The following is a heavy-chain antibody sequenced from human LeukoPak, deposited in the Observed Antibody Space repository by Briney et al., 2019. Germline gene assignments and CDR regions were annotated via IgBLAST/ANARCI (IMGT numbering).Heavy chain of an antibody. CDR3: ARALGYSYGYAVDY. CDR2: ISSSSGTI. J-gene: IGHJ4*02. V-gene: IGHV3-48*01. D-gene: IGHD5-18*01. Sequence: PGGSLRLSCAASGFIFSSYNMNWVRQTPGKGLEWLSYISSSSGTIYYADSVKGRFTISGDNAKNSLHLQMNSLRAEDTAVYYCARALGYSYGYAVDYWGQGTRVTVSS. CDR1: GFIFSSYN.